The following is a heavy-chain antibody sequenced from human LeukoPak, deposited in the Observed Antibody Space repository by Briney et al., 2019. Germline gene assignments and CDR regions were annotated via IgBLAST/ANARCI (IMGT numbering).Heavy chain of an antibody. V-gene: IGHV4-34*01. Sequence: SETLSLTCAVYGGTFSGYYWSWIRQPPGKGLEWIGEINHSGSTDYNPSLKSRVTISVDTSKNQFSLKLSSVTAADTAVYYCARLGYDILTGYYSDYYYYYMDVWGKGTTVTISS. D-gene: IGHD3-9*01. CDR1: GGTFSGYY. CDR2: INHSGST. CDR3: ARLGYDILTGYYSDYYYYYMDV. J-gene: IGHJ6*03.